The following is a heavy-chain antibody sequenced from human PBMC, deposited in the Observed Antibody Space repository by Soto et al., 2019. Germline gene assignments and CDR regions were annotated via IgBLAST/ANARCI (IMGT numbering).Heavy chain of an antibody. CDR2: IYYSGST. V-gene: IGHV4-31*03. CDR1: GGSISRGGYY. CDR3: ARALIDYYDSSGIDY. J-gene: IGHJ4*02. Sequence: TRCLTCTVSGGSISRGGYYGSWIRQHPGKGLEWIGYIYYSGSTYYNPSLKSRVTISVDTSKNQFSLKLSSVTAADTAVYYCARALIDYYDSSGIDYWGQGTLVTVS. D-gene: IGHD3-22*01.